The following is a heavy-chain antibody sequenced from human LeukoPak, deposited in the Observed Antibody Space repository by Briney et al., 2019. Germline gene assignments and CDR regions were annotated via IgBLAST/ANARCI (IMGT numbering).Heavy chain of an antibody. Sequence: ASVKVSCKASGSAFGGYTITWVRQAPGQGLEWVGGIITNLASTNYAQKFQGRVTISADDSTSTAYMQLRSLTSEDTAFYYCALAFSGYDRWFPEPSDQWGQGTLVTVSS. V-gene: IGHV1-69*13. CDR2: IITNLAST. D-gene: IGHD5-12*01. CDR1: GSAFGGYT. CDR3: ALAFSGYDRWFPEPSDQ. J-gene: IGHJ4*02.